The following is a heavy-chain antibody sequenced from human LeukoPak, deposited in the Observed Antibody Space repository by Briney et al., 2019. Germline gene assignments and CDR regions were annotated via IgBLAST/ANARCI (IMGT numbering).Heavy chain of an antibody. V-gene: IGHV1-46*01. D-gene: IGHD2-2*01. CDR3: AREEYGFDP. CDR2: INPNDGNT. CDR1: GYTFISYY. J-gene: IGHJ5*02. Sequence: GASVKVSCKASGYTFISYYMHWVRQAPGQGLEWMGIINPNDGNTRYAQKFQGRVTMTRDTSTSTVYMELSSLRFEDTAVYYCAREEYGFDPWGQGALVIVSS.